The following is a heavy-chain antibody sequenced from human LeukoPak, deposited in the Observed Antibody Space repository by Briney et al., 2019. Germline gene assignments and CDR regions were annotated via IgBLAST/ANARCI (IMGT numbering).Heavy chain of an antibody. CDR2: ISGDGGST. Sequence: GGSLRLSCAAPGFSFDDYAMHWVRQAPGKGLEWVSVISGDGGSTYYADSVKGRFTISRDNSKNSLYLQMNSLRTEDTALYYCAKDHSGYSGDYFDYWGQGTLVAVSS. V-gene: IGHV3-43*02. D-gene: IGHD5-12*01. CDR1: GFSFDDYA. CDR3: AKDHSGYSGDYFDY. J-gene: IGHJ4*02.